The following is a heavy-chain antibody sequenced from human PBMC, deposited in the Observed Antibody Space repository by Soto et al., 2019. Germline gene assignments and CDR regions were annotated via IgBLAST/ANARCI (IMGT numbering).Heavy chain of an antibody. D-gene: IGHD3-10*01. CDR2: IYSGGST. V-gene: IGHV3-53*01. Sequence: EVHLVESGGGLIQPGGSLRLSCAASGFTVSSNYMSWVRQAPGKGLEWVSVIYSGGSTYYADSVKGRFTISRDNSKNPLYLQMNSLRAEDTAVYYCARHITMDPLLVYWGQGTLVTVSS. J-gene: IGHJ4*02. CDR3: ARHITMDPLLVY. CDR1: GFTVSSNY.